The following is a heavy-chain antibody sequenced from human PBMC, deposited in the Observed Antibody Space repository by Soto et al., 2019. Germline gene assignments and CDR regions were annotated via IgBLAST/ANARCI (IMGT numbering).Heavy chain of an antibody. CDR3: AREGAYYGPFDY. Sequence: GGSLRLPCAASGFPFSSYAMHWVRQAPGKGLEWVAVISYDGSNKYYADSVKGRFTISRDNSKNTLYLQMNSLRAEDTAVYYCAREGAYYGPFDYWGQGTLVTVSS. V-gene: IGHV3-30-3*01. J-gene: IGHJ4*02. CDR1: GFPFSSYA. D-gene: IGHD3-10*01. CDR2: ISYDGSNK.